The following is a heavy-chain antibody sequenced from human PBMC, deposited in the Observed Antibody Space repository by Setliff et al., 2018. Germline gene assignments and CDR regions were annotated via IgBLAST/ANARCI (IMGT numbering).Heavy chain of an antibody. Sequence: GGSLRLSCAASGFTFRDYSMAWVRQVPGKGLVWVSRISPDGSVIDYADSVKGRFTISRDNSRNTISLQINDLRVEDTATYYCAKDRVNDGIWEFDSWGQGLLVTVSS. CDR1: GFTFRDYS. D-gene: IGHD1-20*01. V-gene: IGHV3-23*01. CDR2: ISPDGSVI. J-gene: IGHJ4*02. CDR3: AKDRVNDGIWEFDS.